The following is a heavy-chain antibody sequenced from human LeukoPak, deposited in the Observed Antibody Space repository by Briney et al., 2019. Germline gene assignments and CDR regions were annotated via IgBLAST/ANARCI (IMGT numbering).Heavy chain of an antibody. V-gene: IGHV4-34*01. Sequence: DPSETLSLTCAVYGGSFSTYYWSWVRQPPGSRLEWIGEINHSGSTNYNPSLKSRVTVSIDTSKNQFSLKLRSLTAADTAIYFCARHGLGRGVYITRQYNYYMDVWGTGTAVTVSS. D-gene: IGHD3-10*01. J-gene: IGHJ6*04. CDR3: ARHGLGRGVYITRQYNYYMDV. CDR1: GGSFSTYY. CDR2: INHSGST.